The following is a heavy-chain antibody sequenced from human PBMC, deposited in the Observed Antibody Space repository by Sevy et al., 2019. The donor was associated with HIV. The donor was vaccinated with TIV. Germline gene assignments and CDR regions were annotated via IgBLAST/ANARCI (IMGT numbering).Heavy chain of an antibody. J-gene: IGHJ6*02. CDR3: SRKVVPAAIGYYYYGMDV. CDR1: GYTFTSYG. D-gene: IGHD2-2*01. V-gene: IGHV1-18*01. Sequence: ASVRVCCKASGYTFTSYGISWVRQAPGQGLEWMGWISGYNGNTNYAQKLQGRATMSTDTSTSTADMELKSLRSDDTAVYYGSRKVVPAAIGYYYYGMDVWAQGKTVTVSS. CDR2: ISGYNGNT.